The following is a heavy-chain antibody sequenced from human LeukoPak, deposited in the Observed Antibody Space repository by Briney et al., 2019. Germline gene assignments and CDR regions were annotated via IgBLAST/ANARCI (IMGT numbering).Heavy chain of an antibody. CDR1: GFTFSSYW. V-gene: IGHV3-7*01. CDR3: ARRINYQDSSGYYVTLGFDY. CDR2: IKQDGSEK. J-gene: IGHJ4*02. Sequence: GGSLRLSCAASGFTFSSYWMSWVRQAPGKGLEWVANIKQDGSEKYYVDSVKGRFTISRDNAKNSLYLQMNSLRAEDTAVYYCARRINYQDSSGYYVTLGFDYWGQGTLVTVSS. D-gene: IGHD3-22*01.